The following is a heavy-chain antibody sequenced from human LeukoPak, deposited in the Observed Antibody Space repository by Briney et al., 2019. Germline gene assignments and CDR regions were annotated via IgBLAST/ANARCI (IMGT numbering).Heavy chain of an antibody. CDR1: GFAFSDFW. V-gene: IGHV3-7*01. D-gene: IGHD5-18*01. J-gene: IGHJ3*02. Sequence: AGGSLRLACAASGFAFSDFWMTWIRQAPEKGLEWVAFIKGDGSAKKYVDSVKGRFTISRDNAKNSLFLQMNSLRAEDTAVYYCARDRGWIQHDIWGQGTMVTVSS. CDR2: IKGDGSAK. CDR3: ARDRGWIQHDI.